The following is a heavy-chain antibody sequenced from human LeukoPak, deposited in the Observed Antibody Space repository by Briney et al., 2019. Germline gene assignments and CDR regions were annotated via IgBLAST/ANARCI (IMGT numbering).Heavy chain of an antibody. CDR1: GYTFTSYD. V-gene: IGHV1-8*01. CDR2: MNPNSGNT. CDR3: ARAERWLQLTFDY. Sequence: ASVKVSCKASGYTFTSYDINWVRQATGQGLEWMGWMNPNSGNTGYAQKFQGRVTITADKSTSTAYMELSSLRSEDTAVYYCARAERWLQLTFDYWGQGTLVTVSS. J-gene: IGHJ4*02. D-gene: IGHD5-24*01.